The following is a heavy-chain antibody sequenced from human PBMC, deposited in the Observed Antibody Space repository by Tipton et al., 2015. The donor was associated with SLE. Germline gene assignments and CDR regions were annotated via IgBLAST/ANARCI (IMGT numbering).Heavy chain of an antibody. CDR3: ARSAAGDWFDP. Sequence: TLSLTCTVSGGSISSSSYYWGWIRQPPGKGLEWIGSIYYSGSTYYNPSLKSRVTISVDTSKNQFSLKLSSVTTADTAVYYCARSAAGDWFDPWGQGTLVTVSS. D-gene: IGHD2-15*01. CDR2: IYYSGST. J-gene: IGHJ5*02. V-gene: IGHV4-39*07. CDR1: GGSISSSSYY.